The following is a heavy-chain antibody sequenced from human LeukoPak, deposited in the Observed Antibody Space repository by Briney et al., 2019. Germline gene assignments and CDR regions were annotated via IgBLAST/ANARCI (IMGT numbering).Heavy chain of an antibody. CDR1: GYTFTSYD. V-gene: IGHV1-8*01. CDR2: MNPNSGNT. J-gene: IGHJ6*03. Sequence: ASVKVSCKASGYTFTSYDINWVRQATGQGLEWMGWMNPNSGNTGYAQKFQGIVTITRNTSITTPYMELSSLRSEDTAVYYCARGLVPAAISYYSYYYMDVWGRGTTVTVSS. D-gene: IGHD2-2*01. CDR3: ARGLVPAAISYYSYYYMDV.